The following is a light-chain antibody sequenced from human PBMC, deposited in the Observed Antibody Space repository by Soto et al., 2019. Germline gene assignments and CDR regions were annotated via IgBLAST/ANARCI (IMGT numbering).Light chain of an antibody. Sequence: QSALTQPASVSGSPGQSITISCTGTSSDVGSYNLVSWYQQHPGKAPKLMIYEGSKRPSGVSNRFSGSKSGNTASLTTSGLQAEDVADYYCYPYELSTSPYVLGTGP. CDR1: SSDVGSYNL. V-gene: IGLV2-23*01. CDR3: YPYELSTSPYV. CDR2: EGS. J-gene: IGLJ1*01.